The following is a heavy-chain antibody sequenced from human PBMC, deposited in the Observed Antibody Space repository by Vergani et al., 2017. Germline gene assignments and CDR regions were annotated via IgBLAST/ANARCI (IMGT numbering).Heavy chain of an antibody. J-gene: IGHJ6*02. CDR1: GYTFTGYY. CDR2: INPNSGGT. Sequence: QVQLVQSGAEVKKPGASVKVSCKASGYTFTGYYMHWVRQAPGQGLEWMGWINPNSGGTNYAQKFQGWVTRTRDTSISTAYMELSRLRSDDTAVYYCARANAAVTTGNGMDVWGQGTTVTVSS. V-gene: IGHV1-2*04. CDR3: ARANAAVTTGNGMDV. D-gene: IGHD4-17*01.